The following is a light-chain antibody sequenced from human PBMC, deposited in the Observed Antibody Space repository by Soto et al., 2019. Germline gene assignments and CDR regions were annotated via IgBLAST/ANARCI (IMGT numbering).Light chain of an antibody. CDR2: EVS. CDR3: SSFAGNKHLV. Sequence: SALTQPPSASGSPGQSVTISCTGTSSDVGGYNYVSCYQQHPGKAPKLMISEVSKRPSGVPDRFSGSKSGNTASLTVSGLQAEDEADYYCSSFAGNKHLVFGGGTKLTAL. J-gene: IGLJ2*01. V-gene: IGLV2-8*01. CDR1: SSDVGGYNY.